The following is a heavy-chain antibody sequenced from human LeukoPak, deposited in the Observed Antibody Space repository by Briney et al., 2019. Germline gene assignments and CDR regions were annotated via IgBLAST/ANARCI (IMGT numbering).Heavy chain of an antibody. V-gene: IGHV3-49*03. CDR2: IRSKAYGGTT. J-gene: IGHJ4*02. CDR1: GLTFGDYA. D-gene: IGHD6-6*01. CDR3: TRPRLRGAFDY. Sequence: PGGSLRLSCTASGLTFGDYAMSWFRQAPGKGLEWVGFIRSKAYGGTTEYAASVKGRFTISRDDSKSIAYLQMNSLKTEDTAVYYCTRPRLRGAFDYWGQGTLVTVSS.